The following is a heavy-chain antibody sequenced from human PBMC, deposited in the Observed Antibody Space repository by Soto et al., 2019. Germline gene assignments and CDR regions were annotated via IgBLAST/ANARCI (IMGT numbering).Heavy chain of an antibody. CDR1: GGSISSGAYY. D-gene: IGHD6-13*01. J-gene: IGHJ5*02. CDR2: ISHRGTA. Sequence: SETLSLTCTVSGGSISSGAYYWGWIRQHPGKGLEWIGYISHRGTAYYTPSLKSRVSLSVDPSKSQFSLNATSLTAADTAVYYCARVSATGTRWFDPWGPGTLVTVSS. V-gene: IGHV4-31*03. CDR3: ARVSATGTRWFDP.